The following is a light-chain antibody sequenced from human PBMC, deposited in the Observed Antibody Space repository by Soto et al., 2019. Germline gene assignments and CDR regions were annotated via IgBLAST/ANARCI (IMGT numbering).Light chain of an antibody. CDR2: KAS. V-gene: IGKV1-5*03. CDR1: ESIDAW. J-gene: IGKJ4*01. CDR3: QQYNSFSLT. Sequence: DIQMTQSPSTLSASVEDRVTITCRASESIDAWLAWYQQKPGKAPKLLIYKASILESGVPSRFSGSGSGTKFTLTISSLQPDDFATYYCQQYNSFSLTFGGGTKVEIK.